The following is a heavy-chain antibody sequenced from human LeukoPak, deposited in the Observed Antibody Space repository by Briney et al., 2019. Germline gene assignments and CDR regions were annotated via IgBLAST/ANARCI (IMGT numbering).Heavy chain of an antibody. D-gene: IGHD1-26*01. J-gene: IGHJ6*02. Sequence: SETLSLTCTVSGDSISSYYWSWIRQPAGKGLEWIGRIFTSGSTNYNPSLKSRVTMSVDTSKNQFSLNLSSVTAADTAVYYCARGDGSPSGILYYGMDVWGQGTTVTVSS. V-gene: IGHV4-4*07. CDR1: GDSISSYY. CDR3: ARGDGSPSGILYYGMDV. CDR2: IFTSGST.